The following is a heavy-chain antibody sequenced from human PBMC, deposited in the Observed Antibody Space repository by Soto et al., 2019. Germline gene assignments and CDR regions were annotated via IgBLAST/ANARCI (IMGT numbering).Heavy chain of an antibody. Sequence: SETLSLTCAVYGGSFSRSYWSWIRQPPGKGLEWIGEVNHSGSTNYNPSLKSRVTISVDTSKNQFSLKLSSVTAADTAVYYCARTPGVRGVIIPSYYYYGMDVWGQGTTVTVSS. CDR3: ARTPGVRGVIIPSYYYYGMDV. CDR1: GGSFSRSY. J-gene: IGHJ6*02. V-gene: IGHV4-34*01. D-gene: IGHD3-10*01. CDR2: VNHSGST.